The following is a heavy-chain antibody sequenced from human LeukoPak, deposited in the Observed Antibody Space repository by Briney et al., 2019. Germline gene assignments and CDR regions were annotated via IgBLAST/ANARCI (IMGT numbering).Heavy chain of an antibody. CDR1: GGSISSYY. CDR3: ARDLDDY. Sequence: SETLSLTCTVSGGSISSYYWSWIRQPPGKGLEWIGYIYYSGSTNYNPSLKSRVTISVDTSKNQFSLKPSSVTAADTAVYYCARDLDDYWGQGTLVTVSS. V-gene: IGHV4-59*01. CDR2: IYYSGST. J-gene: IGHJ4*02.